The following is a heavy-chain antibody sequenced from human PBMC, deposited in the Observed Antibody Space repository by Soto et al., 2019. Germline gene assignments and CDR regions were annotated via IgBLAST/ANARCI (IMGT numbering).Heavy chain of an antibody. Sequence: EVQLVESGGGLVKPGGSLRLSCAASGFTFSSYSMNWVRQAPGKGLEWVSSISSSSSYIYYADSVKGRFTISRDNAKNSLYLQMNSLRAEDTAVYYCARDGMKVHYYGLGSYYGMDVWGQGTTVTVSS. V-gene: IGHV3-21*01. D-gene: IGHD3-10*01. CDR1: GFTFSSYS. CDR3: ARDGMKVHYYGLGSYYGMDV. CDR2: ISSSSSYI. J-gene: IGHJ6*02.